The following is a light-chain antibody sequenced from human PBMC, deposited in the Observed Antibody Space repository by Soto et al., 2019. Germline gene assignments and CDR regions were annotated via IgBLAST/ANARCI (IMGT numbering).Light chain of an antibody. J-gene: IGLJ2*01. Sequence: QSALTQPASVSGSPGQSITISCTGTSSDYGGYNYVSWYQQHPGKAPKLMIYEVSNRPSGVSNRFSGSKSGNTASLTISGLQAEDEADYYCSSYTSRSTLVFGRRTKLTVL. CDR1: SSDYGGYNY. CDR3: SSYTSRSTLV. CDR2: EVS. V-gene: IGLV2-14*01.